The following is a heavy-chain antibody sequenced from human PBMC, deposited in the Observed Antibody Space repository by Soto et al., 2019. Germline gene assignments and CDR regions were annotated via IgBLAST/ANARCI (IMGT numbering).Heavy chain of an antibody. D-gene: IGHD2-21*02. Sequence: ASVKVSCKASGYTFTGYYMHWVRQAPGQGLEWMGWINPNSGGTNYAQKFQGRVTMTRDTSISTAYMELSRLRSDDTAVYYCAREGGIVVVTAEWFDPWGQGTLVTVSS. CDR1: GYTFTGYY. CDR2: INPNSGGT. J-gene: IGHJ5*02. CDR3: AREGGIVVVTAEWFDP. V-gene: IGHV1-2*02.